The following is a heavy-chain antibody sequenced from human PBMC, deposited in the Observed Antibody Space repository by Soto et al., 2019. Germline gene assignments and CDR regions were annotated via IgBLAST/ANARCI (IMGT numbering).Heavy chain of an antibody. CDR1: GFTCSSYG. CDR2: ISYDGSNK. J-gene: IGHJ1*01. D-gene: IGHD2-15*01. V-gene: IGHV3-30*18. CDR3: AKPRTIIAAVIEYFQH. Sequence: QVQLVESGGGVIQPGRSLRLSCAASGFTCSSYGMHWVRQAPGKGLEWVAVISYDGSNKYYADSVKGRFTISRDNSKNTLYLHMNSLRAEDTAVYYCAKPRTIIAAVIEYFQHWGQGTLVTVSS.